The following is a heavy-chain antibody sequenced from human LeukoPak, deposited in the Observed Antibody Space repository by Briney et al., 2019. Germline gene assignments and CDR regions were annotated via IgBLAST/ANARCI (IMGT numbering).Heavy chain of an antibody. J-gene: IGHJ6*03. CDR1: GGSFSGYY. Sequence: SETLSLTCAVYGGSFSGYYWSWIRQPPGKGLEWIGEISHSGSTNYNPSLKSRVTISVDTSKNQFSLKLNSVTAADTAVYYCARGRGTAFAYYYYYYMDVWGKGTTVTVSS. V-gene: IGHV4-34*01. D-gene: IGHD5-18*01. CDR3: ARGRGTAFAYYYYYYMDV. CDR2: ISHSGST.